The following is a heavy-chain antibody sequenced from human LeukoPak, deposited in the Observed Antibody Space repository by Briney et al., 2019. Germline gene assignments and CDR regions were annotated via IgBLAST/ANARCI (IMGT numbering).Heavy chain of an antibody. CDR2: VSGSGGST. D-gene: IGHD1-26*01. V-gene: IGHV3-23*01. Sequence: PGGSLRLSCAAPGFTFSSYAMSWVRQAPGKGLEWVSAVSGSGGSTYYADSVKGRFTISRDNSKNTLYLQMNSLRAEDTAVCYCAKDVRSGSSYFDYWGQGTLVTVSS. CDR1: GFTFSSYA. CDR3: AKDVRSGSSYFDY. J-gene: IGHJ4*02.